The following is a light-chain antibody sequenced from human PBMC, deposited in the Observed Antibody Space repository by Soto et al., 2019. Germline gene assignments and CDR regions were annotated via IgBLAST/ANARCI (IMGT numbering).Light chain of an antibody. J-gene: IGLJ3*02. Sequence: QSALTQPASVSESPGQSITISCTGTSSDIGASTFVSWYQQHPGKAPKLLIYEVSNRPSGISNRFSGSKSANTASLTISGLQAEDEADYYCSSASRDHTWVFGGGTKLTVL. V-gene: IGLV2-14*03. CDR3: SSASRDHTWV. CDR1: SSDIGASTF. CDR2: EVS.